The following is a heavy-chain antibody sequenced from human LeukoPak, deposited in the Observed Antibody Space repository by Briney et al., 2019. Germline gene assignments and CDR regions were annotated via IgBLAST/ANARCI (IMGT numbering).Heavy chain of an antibody. D-gene: IGHD3-3*01. V-gene: IGHV4-59*01. Sequence: KASETLSLTCTVSGGSISSYYWSWIRQPPGKGLEWIGYIYYSGSTNYNPSLKSRVTISVDTSKSQFSLKLSSVTAADTAVYYCARAGITIFGVVIGPRVGWFDPWGQGTLVTVSS. CDR2: IYYSGST. CDR1: GGSISSYY. J-gene: IGHJ5*02. CDR3: ARAGITIFGVVIGPRVGWFDP.